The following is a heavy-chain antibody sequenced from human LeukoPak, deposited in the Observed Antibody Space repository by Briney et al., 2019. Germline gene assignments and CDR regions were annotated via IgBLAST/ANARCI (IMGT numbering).Heavy chain of an antibody. J-gene: IGHJ4*02. CDR3: ARDYPTSGIVTIFDY. CDR2: ITASGGST. V-gene: IGHV3-23*01. D-gene: IGHD1-1*01. CDR1: GFTFNNYA. Sequence: GGSLRLSCASSGFTFNNYAMTWVRQAPGKGLEWVSSITASGGSTYCADSVKGRFTISRENSKNTLYLQMSSLRAEDTAVYYCARDYPTSGIVTIFDYWGQGTLVTVSS.